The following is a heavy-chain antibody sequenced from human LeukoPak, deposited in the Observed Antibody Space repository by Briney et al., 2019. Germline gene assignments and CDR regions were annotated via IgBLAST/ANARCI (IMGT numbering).Heavy chain of an antibody. J-gene: IGHJ4*02. Sequence: SETLSLTCTVSGYSVSSASYWTWIRPPPGKGLEWVGSIYYGGSTYYTPSLKSRVTISVDTSKNQFSLKLSSVTAADTAVYYCARGLDSSSSYWGQGTLVTVSS. CDR3: ARGLDSSSSY. CDR2: IYYGGST. CDR1: GYSVSSASY. D-gene: IGHD6-6*01. V-gene: IGHV4-38-2*02.